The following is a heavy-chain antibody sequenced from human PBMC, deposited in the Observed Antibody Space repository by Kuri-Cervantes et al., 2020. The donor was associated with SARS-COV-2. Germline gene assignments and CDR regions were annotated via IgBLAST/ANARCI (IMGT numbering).Heavy chain of an antibody. Sequence: GGSLRLSCAASGFTFSTYAMNWVRQAPGKGLEWVSAISGSGGSTDYADAVKGRFTISRDNAKNSLYLQMNSLRAEDTAMYYCARETSSKPVDYWGQGTLVTVSS. CDR3: ARETSSKPVDY. V-gene: IGHV3-23*01. CDR2: ISGSGGST. CDR1: GFTFSTYA. D-gene: IGHD4-11*01. J-gene: IGHJ4*02.